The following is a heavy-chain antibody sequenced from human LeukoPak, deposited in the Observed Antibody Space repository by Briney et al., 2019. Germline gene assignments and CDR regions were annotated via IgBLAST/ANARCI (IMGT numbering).Heavy chain of an antibody. V-gene: IGHV3-48*04. J-gene: IGHJ4*02. CDR1: GFTFSSYS. D-gene: IGHD3-22*01. Sequence: GGSLRLSCAASGFTFSSYSMSWVRQAPGKGLEWASYISSSSGTIYYADSVRGRFTISRDNAKNSLYLQMNSLRAEDTAVYCCARGETYYYDSSGYYYANYWGQGTLVTVSS. CDR3: ARGETYYYDSSGYYYANY. CDR2: ISSSSGTI.